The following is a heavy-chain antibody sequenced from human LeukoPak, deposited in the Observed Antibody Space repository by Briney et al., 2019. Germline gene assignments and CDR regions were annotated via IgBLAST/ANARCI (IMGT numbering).Heavy chain of an antibody. CDR3: ARGYSYQNFDY. CDR2: IYHSGST. Sequence: SETLSLTCTVSGYSISSGYYWGWIRQPPGKGLEWIGSIYHSGSTYYNPSLRSRVTMSVDTSENQVSLNLNSMTAADTAVYYCARGYSYQNFDYWGQGTLVTVSS. D-gene: IGHD1-26*01. V-gene: IGHV4-38-2*02. CDR1: GYSISSGYY. J-gene: IGHJ4*02.